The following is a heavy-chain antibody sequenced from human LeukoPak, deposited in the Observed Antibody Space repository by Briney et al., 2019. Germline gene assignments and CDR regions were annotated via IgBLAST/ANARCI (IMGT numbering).Heavy chain of an antibody. CDR1: GYSISSGYY. CDR2: IYHSGST. V-gene: IGHV4-38-2*02. D-gene: IGHD2/OR15-2a*01. J-gene: IGHJ5*02. CDR3: ARDFSPRGNNWFDP. Sequence: PSETLSLTCTVSGYSISSGYYWGWIRQPPGKGLEWIGSIYHSGSTYYNPSLKSRVTISVDTSKNQFSLKLSSVTAADTAVYHCARDFSPRGNNWFDPWGQGTLVTVSS.